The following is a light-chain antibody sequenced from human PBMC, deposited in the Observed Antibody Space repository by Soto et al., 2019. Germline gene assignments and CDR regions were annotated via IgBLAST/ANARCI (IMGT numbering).Light chain of an antibody. J-gene: IGKJ4*01. CDR2: AAS. CDR1: QSISSY. V-gene: IGKV1-39*01. Sequence: DIQMTQSPSSLSASVGDRVTITCRASQSISSYSVWYQQKPGKAPKLLIYAASTLESGVPSRFSGSGSGTEFTLTITSLQPEDSATYYCQQSFRAVHLTFGGGTKVEI. CDR3: QQSFRAVHLT.